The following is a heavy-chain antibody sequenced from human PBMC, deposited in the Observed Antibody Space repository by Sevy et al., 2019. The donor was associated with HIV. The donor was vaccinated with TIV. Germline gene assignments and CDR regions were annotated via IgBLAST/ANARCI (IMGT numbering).Heavy chain of an antibody. J-gene: IGHJ1*01. D-gene: IGHD2-15*01. Sequence: GGSLRLSCAASGFTFDDYTMHWVRQAPGKGLEWVSLISWDGGSTYYADSVKGRFTISRDNSKNSLYLQMNSLRTEDTALYYCAKGYCSGGSCSSSYFQHWGQGTLVTVSS. CDR1: GFTFDDYT. CDR3: AKGYCSGGSCSSSYFQH. CDR2: ISWDGGST. V-gene: IGHV3-43*01.